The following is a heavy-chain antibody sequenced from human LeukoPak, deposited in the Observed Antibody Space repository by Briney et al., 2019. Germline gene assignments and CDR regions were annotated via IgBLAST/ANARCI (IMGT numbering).Heavy chain of an antibody. CDR2: IKQDGSEK. CDR3: AREPTYYYYYMDV. J-gene: IGHJ6*03. Sequence: GGSLRLSCAASGFTFSSYWMSWVRQAPGKGLEWVANIKQDGSEKYYVHSVKGRFTISRDNAKNSLYLQMNSLRAEDTAVYYCAREPTYYYYYMDVWGKGTTVTVSS. V-gene: IGHV3-7*01. CDR1: GFTFSSYW.